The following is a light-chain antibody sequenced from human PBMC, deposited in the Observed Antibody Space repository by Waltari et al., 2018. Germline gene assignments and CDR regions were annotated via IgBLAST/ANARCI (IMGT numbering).Light chain of an antibody. J-gene: IGKJ4*01. V-gene: IGKV3-11*01. CDR2: DAS. CDR1: QSVNEY. CDR3: HVRSNWPPVT. Sequence: DIVLTQSPATLSLSPGERATLSCRASQSVNEYLAWYQQIPGQAPRRLIYDASNRATGIPARFSGSGSGTDFTLTISSLEPEDFAIYYCHVRSNWPPVTFGGGTKVEIK.